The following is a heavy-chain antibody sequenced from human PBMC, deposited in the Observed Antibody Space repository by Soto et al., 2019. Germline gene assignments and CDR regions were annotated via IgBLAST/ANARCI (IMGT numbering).Heavy chain of an antibody. CDR3: ARDPPLAVLVVVDTDDF. D-gene: IGHD2-21*01. J-gene: IGHJ1*01. CDR2: ISSSSSFR. V-gene: IGHV3-21*01. Sequence: GFLRLSCAASGFTFTNHNMNWVRQAPGKGLEWVSSISSSSSFRNYADSLKGRFSISRDNDKNLVYLQMDSLRAEDTAVYYCARDPPLAVLVVVDTDDFWGKGPPVTVSS. CDR1: GFTFTNHN.